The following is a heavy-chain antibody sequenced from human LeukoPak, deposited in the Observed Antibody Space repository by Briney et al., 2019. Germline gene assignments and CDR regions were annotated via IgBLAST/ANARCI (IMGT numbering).Heavy chain of an antibody. V-gene: IGHV4-61*02. Sequence: SETLSLTCTVSGGSISSGSYYWSWIRQPAGKGLEWIGRIYTSGSTNYNPSLKSRVTISVDTSKNQFSLKLSSVTAADTAVYYCARSAGHCNNGVCFTDYYMDVWGKGTTVTVSS. D-gene: IGHD2-8*01. CDR3: ARSAGHCNNGVCFTDYYMDV. CDR1: GGSISSGSYY. CDR2: IYTSGST. J-gene: IGHJ6*03.